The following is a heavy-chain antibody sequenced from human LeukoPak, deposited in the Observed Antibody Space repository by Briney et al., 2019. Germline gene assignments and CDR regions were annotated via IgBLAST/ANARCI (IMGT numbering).Heavy chain of an antibody. V-gene: IGHV3-23*01. CDR3: AKGPVRYDILTGYPDY. Sequence: GGSLRLSCAASGFTFSSYAMSWVRQAPGTGLEWVSAISGSGGSTYYADSVKGRFTISRDNSKNTLYLQMNSLRAEDTAVYYCAKGPVRYDILTGYPDYWGQGTLVTVSS. D-gene: IGHD3-9*01. CDR2: ISGSGGST. J-gene: IGHJ4*02. CDR1: GFTFSSYA.